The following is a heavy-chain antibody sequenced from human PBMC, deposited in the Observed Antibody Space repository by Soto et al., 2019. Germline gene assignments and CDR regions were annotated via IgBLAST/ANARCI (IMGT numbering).Heavy chain of an antibody. CDR2: INPRGGRT. D-gene: IGHD6-19*01. CDR3: VRDQKNLVPVAGTEREDYYYYYGMDA. Sequence: GGSVKVSCKASGYTFTSYYMHWVGQAPGKGLEWMGIINPRGGRTSYEQKSQGRDTMPGDTTTSTVYMELSSLRSEDTAVYYCVRDQKNLVPVAGTEREDYYYYYGMDAWGKGTRVTVSS. J-gene: IGHJ6*04. CDR1: GYTFTSYY. V-gene: IGHV1-46*01.